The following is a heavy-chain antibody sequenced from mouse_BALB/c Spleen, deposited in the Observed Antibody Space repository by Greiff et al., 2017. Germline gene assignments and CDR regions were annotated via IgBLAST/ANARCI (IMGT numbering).Heavy chain of an antibody. Sequence: EVQGVESGGGLVKPGGSLKLSCPASGFTFSSYAMSWVRQTPEKRLEWVASISSGGSTYYPDSVKGRFTISRDNARNILYLQMSSLRSEDTAMYYCARGSSFYYFDYWGQGTTLTVSS. CDR3: ARGSSFYYFDY. CDR1: GFTFSSYA. CDR2: ISSGGST. D-gene: IGHD1-1*01. V-gene: IGHV5-6-5*01. J-gene: IGHJ2*01.